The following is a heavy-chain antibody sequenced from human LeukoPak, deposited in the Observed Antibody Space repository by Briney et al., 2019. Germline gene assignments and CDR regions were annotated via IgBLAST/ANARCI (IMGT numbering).Heavy chain of an antibody. V-gene: IGHV1-8*01. CDR1: GYTFTSYD. Sequence: ASVKVSCKASGYTFTSYDINWVRQATGQGLEWMGWMNPNSGNTGYAQKFQGRVTITRDTSASTAYMELSSLRSEDTAVYYCARDPSVNAFDIWGQGTMVTVSS. CDR3: ARDPSVNAFDI. J-gene: IGHJ3*02. CDR2: MNPNSGNT.